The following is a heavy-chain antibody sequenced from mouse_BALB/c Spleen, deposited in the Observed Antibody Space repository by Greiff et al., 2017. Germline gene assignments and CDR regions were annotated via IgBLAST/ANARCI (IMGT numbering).Heavy chain of an antibody. CDR3: VRDYDGSSYAMDY. J-gene: IGHJ4*01. V-gene: IGHV2-9-2*01. CDR1: GFSFTSYD. D-gene: IGHD1-1*01. Sequence: VQLVESGPGLVAPSQCLSLTCTVSGFSFTSYDISWVRQPPGKGLEWLGVIWTCGGTNYNSAYMYRLSISKDNSECQVFLKMNSLQTDDTAIYYGVRDYDGSSYAMDYWGQGTSVTVSS. CDR2: IWTCGGT.